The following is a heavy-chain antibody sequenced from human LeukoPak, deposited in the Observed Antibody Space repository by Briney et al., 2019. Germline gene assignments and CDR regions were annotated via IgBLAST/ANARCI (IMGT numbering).Heavy chain of an antibody. CDR1: GFTFSSYE. CDR2: ISSSGSTI. CDR3: ARDDSLLAAAGVAFDI. J-gene: IGHJ3*02. D-gene: IGHD6-13*01. V-gene: IGHV3-48*03. Sequence: GGSLRLSCAASGFTFSSYEMNWVRQAPGKGLEWVSYISSSGSTIYYADSVKGRFTISRDNAKNSLYLQMNSLRAEDTAVYYCARDDSLLAAAGVAFDIWGQGTMVTVSS.